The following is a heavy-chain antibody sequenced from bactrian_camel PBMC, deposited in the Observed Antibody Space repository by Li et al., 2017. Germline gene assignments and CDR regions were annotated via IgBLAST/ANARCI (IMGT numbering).Heavy chain of an antibody. D-gene: IGHD6*01. J-gene: IGHJ6*01. V-gene: IGHV3S10*01. CDR3: SIAHWRDGAGWYGVPGYGGGY. Sequence: VQLVESGGALVRPGESLTLTCVASGFNISGYGITWERQAPGDQSRWVGTINSDNTPHYRDDSVKGRFVISRDNAKNTNYLQMNSLKPEDTALYYCSIAHWRDGAGWYGVPGYGGGYWGQGTQVTVS. CDR1: GFNISGYG. CDR2: INSDNTP.